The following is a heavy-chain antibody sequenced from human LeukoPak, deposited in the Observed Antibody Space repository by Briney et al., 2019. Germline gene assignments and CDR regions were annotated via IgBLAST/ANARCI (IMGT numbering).Heavy chain of an antibody. V-gene: IGHV1-2*02. D-gene: IGHD2-15*01. CDR1: GYTFTGYY. J-gene: IGHJ4*02. CDR2: INPNSGGT. CDR3: ARDQDDYPDY. Sequence: ASVKVSCKASGYTFTGYYMHWVRQAPGQRLEWMGWINPNSGGTNYAQKYQGRVTMTRDTAISTAYMELSVLRSDDTAVYYCARDQDDYPDYWGQGTLVTVSS.